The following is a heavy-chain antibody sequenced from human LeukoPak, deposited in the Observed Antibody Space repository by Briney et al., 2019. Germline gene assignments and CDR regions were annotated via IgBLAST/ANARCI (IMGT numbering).Heavy chain of an antibody. D-gene: IGHD6-19*01. CDR1: GYTFTGYY. CDR2: IIPIFGTA. Sequence: SVKVSCKASGYTFTGYYIHWVRQAPGQGLEWMGRIIPIFGTANYAQKFQGRVTITTDESTSTAYMELSSLRSEDTAVYYCASRSPSYSSGWYGAFDIWGQGTMVTVSS. V-gene: IGHV1-69*05. J-gene: IGHJ3*02. CDR3: ASRSPSYSSGWYGAFDI.